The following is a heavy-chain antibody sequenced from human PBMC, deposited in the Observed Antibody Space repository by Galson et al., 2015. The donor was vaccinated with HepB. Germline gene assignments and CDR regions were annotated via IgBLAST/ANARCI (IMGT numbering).Heavy chain of an antibody. CDR2: ISYDGSNK. Sequence: SLRLSCAASGFTFSSYAMHWVRQAPGKGLEWVAVISYDGSNKYYADSVKGRFTISRDNSKNTLYLQMNSLRAEDTAVYYCARDIVVVVAATHYYGMDVWGQGTTVTVSS. CDR3: ARDIVVVVAATHYYGMDV. V-gene: IGHV3-30*04. J-gene: IGHJ6*02. CDR1: GFTFSSYA. D-gene: IGHD2-15*01.